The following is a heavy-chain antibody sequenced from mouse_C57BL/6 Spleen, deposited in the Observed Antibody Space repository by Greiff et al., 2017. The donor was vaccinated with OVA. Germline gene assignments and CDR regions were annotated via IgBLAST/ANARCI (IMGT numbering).Heavy chain of an antibody. CDR2: INPGSGST. J-gene: IGHJ2*01. D-gene: IGHD2-2*01. V-gene: IGHV1-55*01. Sequence: QVQLQQPGAELVKPGASVKMSCKASGYTFTSYWITWVKQSPGQGLEWVGDINPGSGSTNYNEKVKSRATLTVDTSSNTLYLQLSSLTSEEYAVYYCARSYGYDRYFDYWGQGTTLTVSS. CDR3: ARSYGYDRYFDY. CDR1: GYTFTSYW.